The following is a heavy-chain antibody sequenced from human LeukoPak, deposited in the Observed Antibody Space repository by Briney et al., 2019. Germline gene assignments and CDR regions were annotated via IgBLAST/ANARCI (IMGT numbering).Heavy chain of an antibody. CDR2: ISSSSSYI. CDR1: GFTFSSYS. J-gene: IGHJ4*02. CDR3: AREGATAGSGYYFDY. D-gene: IGHD6-13*01. Sequence: GGSQRLSCAASGFTFSSYSMNRVRQAPGKGLEWVSSISSSSSYIYYADSVKGRFTISRDNTKKSLYLQMNSLRAEDTAVYYCAREGATAGSGYYFDYWGQGSLVTVSS. V-gene: IGHV3-21*01.